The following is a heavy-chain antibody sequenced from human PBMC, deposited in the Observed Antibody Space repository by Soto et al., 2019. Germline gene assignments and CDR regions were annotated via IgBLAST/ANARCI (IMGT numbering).Heavy chain of an antibody. D-gene: IGHD1-26*01. J-gene: IGHJ4*02. CDR1: GGSFSGYY. CDR3: ARETSGYFDF. CDR2: ILNSGGT. Sequence: SETLSLTCAVYGGSFSGYYWTWIRQLPGKGLEWIGYILNSGGTHYNPSLKSRVSISVDTSKNQFSLKLSSVTAADTAVYYCARETSGYFDFWGLGTLVTVSS. V-gene: IGHV4-34*09.